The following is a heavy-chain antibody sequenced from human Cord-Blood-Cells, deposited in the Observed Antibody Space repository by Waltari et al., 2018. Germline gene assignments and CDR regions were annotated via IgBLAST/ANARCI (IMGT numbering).Heavy chain of an antibody. Sequence: QVQLQESGPGLVKPSQTLSLPCTVPGGSISSGSYYWRWIRQPAGKGLEWIWYIYSSGSTNYNPSLKSRVTISVDTSKNQFSLKLSSVTAADTAVYYCARDAQDAFDIWGQGTMVTVSS. V-gene: IGHV4-61*09. CDR2: IYSSGST. CDR1: GGSISSGSYY. J-gene: IGHJ3*02. CDR3: ARDAQDAFDI.